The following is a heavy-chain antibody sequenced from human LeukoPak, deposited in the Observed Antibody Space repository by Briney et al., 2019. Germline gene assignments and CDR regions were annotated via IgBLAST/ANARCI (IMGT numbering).Heavy chain of an antibody. CDR2: MSGTDIGT. CDR3: AKARGSSTYTFDY. Sequence: GGSLRLSCAASGFTFSDYAMTGVRQAPGKGLEWVSAMSGTDIGTFYADSVKGRFSVSRDSSKNTLYLQMNSLRSEDTAVYYCAKARGSSTYTFDYWGQGTLVTVSS. CDR1: GFTFSDYA. J-gene: IGHJ4*02. D-gene: IGHD2/OR15-2a*01. V-gene: IGHV3-23*01.